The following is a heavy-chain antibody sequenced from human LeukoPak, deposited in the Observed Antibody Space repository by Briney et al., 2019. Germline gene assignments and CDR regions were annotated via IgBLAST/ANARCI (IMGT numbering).Heavy chain of an antibody. CDR3: ARAYQRLGGLSFPYQ. Sequence: ASVKVSCKASGYTFTSYAMNWVRQAPGQGLEWMGWINPNTGNPTYAQGFTGRFVFSLDTSVSTTYLQISSLKAEDTAVYYCARAYQRLGGLSFPYQWGQGTLVSVSS. J-gene: IGHJ4*02. CDR2: INPNTGNP. V-gene: IGHV7-4-1*02. CDR1: GYTFTSYA. D-gene: IGHD3-16*02.